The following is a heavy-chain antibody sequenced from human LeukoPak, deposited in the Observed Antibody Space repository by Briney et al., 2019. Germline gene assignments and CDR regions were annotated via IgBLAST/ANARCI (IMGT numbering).Heavy chain of an antibody. CDR1: GGIFSTYA. V-gene: IGHV1-69*11. CDR3: LPGILVAGTLLTVDY. Sequence: SVTVSCKASGGIFSTYAINWVRQAPGQGLEWMGRIIPILHQANYAQKFRDRVTITADESTSTAYMDLSSLRSEDTAVYYCLPGILVAGTLLTVDYWGQGTLVTVSS. CDR2: IIPILHQA. J-gene: IGHJ4*02. D-gene: IGHD6-19*01.